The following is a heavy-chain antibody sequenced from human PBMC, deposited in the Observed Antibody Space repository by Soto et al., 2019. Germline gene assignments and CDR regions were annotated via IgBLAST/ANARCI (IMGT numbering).Heavy chain of an antibody. J-gene: IGHJ4*02. Sequence: KTSETLSLTCAVYGGSFSGYYWSWIRQPPGKGLEWIGEINHSGSTNYNPSLKSRVTISVDTSKNQFSLKLSSVTAADTAVYYCARARRSYNYYDSSGYSYYFDYWGQGTLVTVSS. CDR3: ARARRSYNYYDSSGYSYYFDY. V-gene: IGHV4-34*01. D-gene: IGHD3-22*01. CDR1: GGSFSGYY. CDR2: INHSGST.